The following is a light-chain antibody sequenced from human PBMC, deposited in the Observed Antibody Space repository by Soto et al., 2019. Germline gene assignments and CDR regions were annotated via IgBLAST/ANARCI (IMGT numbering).Light chain of an antibody. CDR3: QQSYSFPLT. V-gene: IGKV1-39*01. J-gene: IGKJ4*01. CDR2: GAS. CDR1: QDISNS. Sequence: DIQMTQSPSSLSAAVGDRVTVTCRASQDISNSLNWYQYKPGKAPEVLIFGASSLQSGVPTRFSGSGSGTDFTLTISSLQPEDFATYYCQQSYSFPLTFCGGTRVEIK.